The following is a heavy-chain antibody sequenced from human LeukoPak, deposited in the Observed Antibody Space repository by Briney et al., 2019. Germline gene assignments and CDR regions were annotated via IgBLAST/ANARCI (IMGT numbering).Heavy chain of an antibody. CDR3: ASAYTYGKVDY. V-gene: IGHV3-66*01. Sequence: GGSLRLSCAASGFTVSSNYMSWVRQAPGKGLEWVSLIYNGGSTYYTDSVKGRFTISRDNSKNTLYLQMNSLRAEDTAVYYCASAYTYGKVDYWGQGTLVTVSS. J-gene: IGHJ4*02. CDR1: GFTVSSNY. CDR2: IYNGGST. D-gene: IGHD5-18*01.